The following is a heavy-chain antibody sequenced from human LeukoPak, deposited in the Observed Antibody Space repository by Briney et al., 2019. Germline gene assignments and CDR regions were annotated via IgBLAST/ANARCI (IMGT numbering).Heavy chain of an antibody. J-gene: IGHJ5*02. Sequence: SETLSLTCTVSGGSIRSGSYYWSWIRQPAGKGLEWIGRIHAGGSTNYNPSLKSRVTISADTSKNQFSLKLSSVTAADTAVYYCAREFRKGWDWFDPWGQGTPVTVSS. D-gene: IGHD1-26*01. CDR2: IHAGGST. V-gene: IGHV4-61*02. CDR3: AREFRKGWDWFDP. CDR1: GGSIRSGSYY.